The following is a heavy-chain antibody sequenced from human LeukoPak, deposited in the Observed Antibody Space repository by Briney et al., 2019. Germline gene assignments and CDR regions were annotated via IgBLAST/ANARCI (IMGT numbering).Heavy chain of an antibody. Sequence: TGGSLRLSCAASGFTFRTYAMSWVRQAPEKGLEWVSVIYSGGSTYYADSVKGRFTISRDNAKNTLYLQMNSLRAEDTAVYYCARQLLWFGELFDYWGQGTLVTVSS. V-gene: IGHV3-66*04. D-gene: IGHD3-10*01. CDR3: ARQLLWFGELFDY. CDR2: IYSGGST. J-gene: IGHJ4*02. CDR1: GFTFRTYA.